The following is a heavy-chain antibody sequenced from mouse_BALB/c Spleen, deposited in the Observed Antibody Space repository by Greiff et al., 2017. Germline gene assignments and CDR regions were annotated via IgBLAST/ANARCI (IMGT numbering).Heavy chain of an antibody. CDR2: ISSGSSTI. V-gene: IGHV5-17*02. CDR3: ARVDYGYDWFAY. Sequence: EVKVVESGGGLVQPGGSRKLSCAASGFTFSSFGMHWVRQAPEKGLEWVAYISSGSSTIYYADTVKGRFTISRDNPKNTLFLQMTSLRSEDTAMYYCARVDYGYDWFAYWGQGTLVTVSA. J-gene: IGHJ3*01. CDR1: GFTFSSFG. D-gene: IGHD2-2*01.